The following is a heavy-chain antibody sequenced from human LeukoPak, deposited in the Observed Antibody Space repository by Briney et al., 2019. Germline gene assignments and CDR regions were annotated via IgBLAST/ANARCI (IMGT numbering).Heavy chain of an antibody. CDR3: ARAAVGSFDY. V-gene: IGHV4-59*01. J-gene: IGHJ4*02. Sequence: SETLSLTCTVSGGSISSYYWSWIRQPPGKGLEWIGYIYYSGSTNYDPSLKSRVTISVDTSKNQFSLKLSSVAAADTAVYYCARAAVGSFDYWGQGTLVTVSS. CDR1: GGSISSYY. CDR2: IYYSGST. D-gene: IGHD4-23*01.